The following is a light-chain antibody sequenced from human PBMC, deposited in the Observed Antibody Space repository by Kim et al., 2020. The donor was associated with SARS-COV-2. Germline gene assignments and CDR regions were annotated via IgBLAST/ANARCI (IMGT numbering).Light chain of an antibody. V-gene: IGKV3-20*01. J-gene: IGKJ5*01. CDR3: QQYSSSPGT. CDR2: GAS. Sequence: SPGERATLSCRASQNVVTNYLAWYQQRPGQAPRLRIYGASSRATDIPDRFTGSGSGTDFTLTISRLEPEDFAVYYWQQYSSSPGTFGQGTRLEIK. CDR1: QNVVTNY.